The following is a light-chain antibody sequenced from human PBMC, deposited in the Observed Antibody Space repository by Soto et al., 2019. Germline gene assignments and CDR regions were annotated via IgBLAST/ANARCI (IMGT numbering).Light chain of an antibody. CDR1: QSVGSN. CDR2: GAS. V-gene: IGKV3-15*01. CDR3: QHYHGWPIT. J-gene: IGKJ5*01. Sequence: EIVMTQSPATLSVSPGDRATLSCRASQSVGSNLAWYQQKPGQAPRLLIYGASTRVTGIPARFSGSGSGTEFTLTISSLQSEDFAVYYCQHYHGWPITFGQGTRLEIK.